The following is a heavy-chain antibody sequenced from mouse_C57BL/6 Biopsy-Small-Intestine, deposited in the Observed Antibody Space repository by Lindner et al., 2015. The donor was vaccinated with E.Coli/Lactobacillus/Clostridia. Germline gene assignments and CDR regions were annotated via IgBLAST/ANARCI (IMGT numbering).Heavy chain of an antibody. CDR1: GYSFTGHN. J-gene: IGHJ2*01. D-gene: IGHD4-1*01. V-gene: IGHV1S135*01. CDR2: IDPYNGVT. Sequence: VQLQESGPDLVKPGASVKMSCKASGYSFTGHNMHWVKQSHGKSLEWIGYIDPYNGVTSYNQKFKGKATLTVDKSSSTAYMQLNSLTSEDSAVYYCARLGTGYYFDYWGQGTTLTVSS. CDR3: ARLGTGYYFDY.